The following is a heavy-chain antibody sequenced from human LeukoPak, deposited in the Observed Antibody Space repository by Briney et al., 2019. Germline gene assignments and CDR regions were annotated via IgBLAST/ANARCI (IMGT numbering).Heavy chain of an antibody. Sequence: SETLSLTCAVYGGSFSGYYRSWIRQPPGKGLEWIGEINHSGSTNYNPSLKSRVTISVDTSKNQFSLKLSSVTAADTAVYYCARANIVVVPARAGTWFDPWGQGTLVTVSS. V-gene: IGHV4-34*01. J-gene: IGHJ5*02. CDR2: INHSGST. D-gene: IGHD2-2*01. CDR1: GGSFSGYY. CDR3: ARANIVVVPARAGTWFDP.